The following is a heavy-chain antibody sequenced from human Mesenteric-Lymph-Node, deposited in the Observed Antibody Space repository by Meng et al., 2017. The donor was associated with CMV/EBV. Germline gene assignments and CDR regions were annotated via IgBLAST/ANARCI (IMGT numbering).Heavy chain of an antibody. J-gene: IGHJ5*02. CDR2: MNPNSGNT. D-gene: IGHD1-26*01. CDR1: GYTFTSYD. Sequence: ASVKVSCKASGYTFTSYDINWVRQATGQGLEWMGWMNPNSGNTGYAQKFQGRVTITRNTSISTAYMELSSLRSEDTAVYYCARGYGRKSPFDPWGQGTLVTVSS. CDR3: ARGYGRKSPFDP. V-gene: IGHV1-8*03.